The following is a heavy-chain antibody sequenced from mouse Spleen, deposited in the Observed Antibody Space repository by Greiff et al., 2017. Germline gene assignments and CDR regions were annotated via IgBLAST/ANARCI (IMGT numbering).Heavy chain of an antibody. J-gene: IGHJ2*01. D-gene: IGHD2-3*01. Sequence: QVQLQQSGAELMKPGASVKLSCKATGYTFTGYWIEWVKQRPGHGLEWIGEILPGSGSTNYNGKFKGKATFTADTSSNTAYMQLSSLTTEDSAIYYCAHGYSYYFDYWGQGTTLTVSS. CDR3: AHGYSYYFDY. V-gene: IGHV1-9*01. CDR1: GYTFTGYW. CDR2: ILPGSGST.